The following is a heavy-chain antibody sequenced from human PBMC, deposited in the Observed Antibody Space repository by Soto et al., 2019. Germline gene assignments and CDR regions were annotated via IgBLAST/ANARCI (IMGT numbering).Heavy chain of an antibody. CDR1: GFTFTSSA. CDR2: IVVGSGNT. CDR3: AAWKTMIVVDNWFDP. V-gene: IGHV1-58*01. D-gene: IGHD3-22*01. J-gene: IGHJ5*02. Sequence: SVKVSCKASGFTFTSSAVQWVRQARGQRLEWIGWIVVGSGNTNYTQKFQERVTITRDMSTSTAYMELSSLRSEDTAVYYCAAWKTMIVVDNWFDPWGQGTLVTVSS.